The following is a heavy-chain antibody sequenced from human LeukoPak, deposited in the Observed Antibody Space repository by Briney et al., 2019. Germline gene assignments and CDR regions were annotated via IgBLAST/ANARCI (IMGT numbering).Heavy chain of an antibody. CDR2: IIPILGTA. Sequence: SVKVSCKASGGTFCRYAISWVRQAPGQGLEWMGGIIPILGTANYAQKFQGRVTITADESTSTAYMELSSLRSEDTAVYYCASTIFGVAMGLDYWGQGTLDTVSS. V-gene: IGHV1-69*01. J-gene: IGHJ4*02. CDR1: GGTFCRYA. D-gene: IGHD3-3*01. CDR3: ASTIFGVAMGLDY.